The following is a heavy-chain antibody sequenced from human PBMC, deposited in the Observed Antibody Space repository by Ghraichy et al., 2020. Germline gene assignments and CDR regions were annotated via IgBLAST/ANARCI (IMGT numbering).Heavy chain of an antibody. CDR1: GYTFTSYD. D-gene: IGHD1-26*01. V-gene: IGHV1-8*01. CDR3: ARVSGGSYCYYYYGMDV. J-gene: IGHJ6*02. CDR2: MNPNSGNT. Sequence: ASVKVSCKASGYTFTSYDINWVRQATGQGLEWMGWMNPNSGNTGYAQKVQGRVTMTRNTSISTAYMELSSLRSEDTAVYYCARVSGGSYCYYYYGMDVWGQGTTVTVSS.